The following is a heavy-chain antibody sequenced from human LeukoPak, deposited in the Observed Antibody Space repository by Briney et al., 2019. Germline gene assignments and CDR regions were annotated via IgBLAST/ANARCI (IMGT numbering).Heavy chain of an antibody. CDR2: INPNSGGT. J-gene: IGHJ4*02. CDR3: ARPDGYNQRGFDY. D-gene: IGHD5-24*01. V-gene: IGHV1-2*02. CDR1: GYTFTGYY. Sequence: ASVKVSCKASGYTFTGYYMHWVRQAPGQGLEWMGWINPNSGGTNYAQKFQGRVTMTRDMSTSTVYMELGSLRSEDTAVYYCARPDGYNQRGFDYWGQGTLVTVSS.